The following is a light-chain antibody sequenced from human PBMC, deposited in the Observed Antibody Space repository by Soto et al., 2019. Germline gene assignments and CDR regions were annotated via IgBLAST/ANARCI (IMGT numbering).Light chain of an antibody. Sequence: QSVLTQPPSVSGAPGQRVTISCTGSSSNIGAGYDVQWYQQLPGTAPKLLIFANTIRPSGVPDRVSGSKSGTSGSLAITGLHAADEAAYYFQGYDSSLSTYVFGTGTKVTVL. CDR2: ANT. J-gene: IGLJ1*01. CDR1: SSNIGAGYD. CDR3: QGYDSSLSTYV. V-gene: IGLV1-40*01.